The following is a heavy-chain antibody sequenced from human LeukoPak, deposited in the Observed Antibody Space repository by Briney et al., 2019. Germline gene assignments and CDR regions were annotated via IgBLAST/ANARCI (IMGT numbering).Heavy chain of an antibody. V-gene: IGHV3-21*01. CDR2: ISSSSSYI. CDR3: ARAAGSSGYYSYYYGMDV. Sequence: GGSLRLSCAASGFTFSSYSMNWVRQAPGKGLEWVSSISSSSSYIYYADSVKGRFTISRDNAKNSLYLQMNSLRAEDTAVYYCARAAGSSGYYSYYYGMDVWGQGTTVTVSS. J-gene: IGHJ6*02. D-gene: IGHD3-22*01. CDR1: GFTFSSYS.